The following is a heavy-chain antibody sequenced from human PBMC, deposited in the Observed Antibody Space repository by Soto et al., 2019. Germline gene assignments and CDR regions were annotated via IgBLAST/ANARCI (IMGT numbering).Heavy chain of an antibody. D-gene: IGHD6-13*01. J-gene: IGHJ6*02. CDR1: GGSISSGDYY. CDR2: IYYSGST. CDR3: ARESPVRSWYVVLDV. Sequence: PSETLSIPCTVSGGSISSGDYYWSWIRQPPGKGLEWIGYIYYSGSTYYNPSLKSRVTISVDTSKNQFSLKLSSVTAADTAVYYCARESPVRSWYVVLDVWGQGTTVTVSS. V-gene: IGHV4-30-4*01.